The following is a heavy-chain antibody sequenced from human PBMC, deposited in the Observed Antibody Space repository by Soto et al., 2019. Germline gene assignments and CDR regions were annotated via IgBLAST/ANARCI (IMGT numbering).Heavy chain of an antibody. D-gene: IGHD3-10*01. CDR1: GFTFSSYG. CDR3: ARDSNYYGSGSYYIRY. J-gene: IGHJ4*02. V-gene: IGHV3-33*01. Sequence: QVQLVESGGGVVQPGRSLRLSCAASGFTFSSYGMHWVRQAPGKGLEWVAVIWYDGSNKYYADSVKGRFTISRDNSKNTLYLQMDCLCAAATAVYYCARDSNYYGSGSYYIRYWGQGTLVTVSS. CDR2: IWYDGSNK.